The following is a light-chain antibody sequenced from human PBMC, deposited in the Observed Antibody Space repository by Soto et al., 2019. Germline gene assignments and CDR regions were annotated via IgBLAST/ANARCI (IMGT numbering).Light chain of an antibody. Sequence: EIVLTQSPGTLSSSPGERAILSCRASQSVSSSYLAWYQQKPGQAPRLLIYGASSRATGIPDRFSGSGSGTDFTLTISRLEPEDFAVYYCQQSFTFGPGTKVDIK. CDR3: QQSFT. CDR2: GAS. CDR1: QSVSSSY. J-gene: IGKJ3*01. V-gene: IGKV3-20*01.